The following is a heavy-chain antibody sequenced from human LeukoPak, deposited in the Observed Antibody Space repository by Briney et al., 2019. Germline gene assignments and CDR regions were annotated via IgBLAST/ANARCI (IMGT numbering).Heavy chain of an antibody. J-gene: IGHJ4*02. CDR2: VSHRGRN. CDR1: GGSFSEYY. D-gene: IGHD1-26*01. V-gene: IGHV4-34*01. CDR3: ARRTVGAAFDY. Sequence: SETLSLTCAVYGGSFSEYYWTWIRQPPGKGLEWIGEVSHRGRNNYNPSLKSRVTISVDTSKNQFSLKLSSVTAADTAVYYCARRTVGAAFDYWGQGTLVTVSS.